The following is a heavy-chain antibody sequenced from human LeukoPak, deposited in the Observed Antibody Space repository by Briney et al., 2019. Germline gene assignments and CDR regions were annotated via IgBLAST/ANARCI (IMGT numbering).Heavy chain of an antibody. D-gene: IGHD6-6*01. J-gene: IGHJ4*02. CDR2: IKQDGSTK. V-gene: IGHV3-7*01. Sequence: PGGSLRLSCAASGFTFSNYWMTWFRQAPGKGLEWVANIKQDGSTKYYVDSVKGRFTISRDNAKNSVCLQVNSLTAEDTALYYCARIGYSSSSLDYWGQGTLVTVSS. CDR1: GFTFSNYW. CDR3: ARIGYSSSSLDY.